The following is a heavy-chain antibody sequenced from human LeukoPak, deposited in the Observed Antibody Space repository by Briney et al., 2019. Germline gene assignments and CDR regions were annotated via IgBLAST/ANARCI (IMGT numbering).Heavy chain of an antibody. CDR2: IYYSGST. J-gene: IGHJ4*02. Sequence: SETLSLTCTVSGGYISSSSYYWGWIRQPPGKGLEWIGSIYYSGSTYYNPSLKSRVTISVDTSKNQFSLKLSSVTAADTAVYYCARDLRMGSSWYGGGNYWGQGTLVTVSS. CDR3: ARDLRMGSSWYGGGNY. V-gene: IGHV4-39*07. D-gene: IGHD6-13*01. CDR1: GGYISSSSYY.